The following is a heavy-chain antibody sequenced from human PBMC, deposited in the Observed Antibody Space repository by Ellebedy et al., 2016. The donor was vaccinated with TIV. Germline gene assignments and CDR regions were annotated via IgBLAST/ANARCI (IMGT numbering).Heavy chain of an antibody. V-gene: IGHV3-23*01. CDR2: ISGSGGST. J-gene: IGHJ3*02. CDR1: GFTFSSYA. D-gene: IGHD3-10*01. CDR3: AKGLPMVRGVITNAFDI. Sequence: GGSLRLXXAASGFTFSSYAMSWVRQAPGKGLGWVSAISGSGGSTYYADSVKGRFTISRDNSKNTLYLQMNSLRAEDTAVYYCAKGLPMVRGVITNAFDIWGQGTMVTVSS.